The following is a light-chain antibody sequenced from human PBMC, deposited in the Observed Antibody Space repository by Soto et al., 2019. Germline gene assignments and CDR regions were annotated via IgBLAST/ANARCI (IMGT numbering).Light chain of an antibody. J-gene: IGKJ2*03. CDR3: QQYGSSPYS. CDR2: GAS. CDR1: QSVSSSY. V-gene: IGKV3-20*01. Sequence: EIVLTQSPGTLSLSPGERATLSCRASQSVSSSYLAWYQQKPGQAPRLLIYGASSRATGIPDRFSGSGSGRVFTLTISRLEPEGFAVYYCQQYGSSPYSCGQGTKLVIK.